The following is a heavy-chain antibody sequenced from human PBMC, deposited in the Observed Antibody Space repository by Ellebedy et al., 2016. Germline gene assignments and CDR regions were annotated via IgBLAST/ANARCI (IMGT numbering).Heavy chain of an antibody. CDR3: ARKDGDY. CDR2: MYYSANT. Sequence: SETLSLTXTASGASISSYHWTWFRQPPGKGLEWIGYMYYSANTNYNPSLKSRVTMSGDTSKNQISLKLTSVTAADTAVYYCARKDGDYWGQGTLVTVSS. CDR1: GASISSYH. J-gene: IGHJ4*02. V-gene: IGHV4-59*08.